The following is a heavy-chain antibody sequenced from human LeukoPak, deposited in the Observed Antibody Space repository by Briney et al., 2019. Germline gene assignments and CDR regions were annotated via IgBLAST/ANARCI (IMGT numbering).Heavy chain of an antibody. CDR3: ARGYSRAAFDI. V-gene: IGHV3-48*01. CDR2: ISSSSSTI. CDR1: GFTFSSYS. J-gene: IGHJ3*02. Sequence: GGSLRLSCAASGFTFSSYSMNWVRQAPGKGLEWVSYISSSSSTIYYADSVKGRFTVSRDNGKNSLLLQMNSLRAEDTALYYCARGYSRAAFDIWGQGTVVAVSS. D-gene: IGHD2-15*01.